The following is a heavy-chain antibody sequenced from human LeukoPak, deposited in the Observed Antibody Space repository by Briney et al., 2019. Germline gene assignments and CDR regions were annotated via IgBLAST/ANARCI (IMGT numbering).Heavy chain of an antibody. CDR2: ISSSSSYI. Sequence: KAGGSLRLSCAASGFTFSSYSMNWVRRAPGKGLEWVSSISSSSSYIYYADSVKGRFTISRDNAKNSLYLQMNSLRAEDTAVYYCASLLYDFWSGYTQSDYGMDVWGQGTTVTVSS. CDR1: GFTFSSYS. D-gene: IGHD3-3*01. CDR3: ASLLYDFWSGYTQSDYGMDV. V-gene: IGHV3-21*01. J-gene: IGHJ6*02.